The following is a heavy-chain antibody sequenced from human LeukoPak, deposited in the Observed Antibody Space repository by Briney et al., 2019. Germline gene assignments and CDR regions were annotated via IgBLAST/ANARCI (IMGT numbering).Heavy chain of an antibody. V-gene: IGHV4-4*07. CDR3: ARRGPPRIAARHYYYYYMDV. Sequence: PSETLSLTCTVSGGSISSYYWSWIRQPAGKGLEWIGRIYTSGSTNYNPSLKSRVTMSVDTSKNQFSLKLSSVTAADTAVYYCARRGPPRIAARHYYYYYMDVWGKGTTVTVSS. J-gene: IGHJ6*03. CDR2: IYTSGST. CDR1: GGSISSYY. D-gene: IGHD6-6*01.